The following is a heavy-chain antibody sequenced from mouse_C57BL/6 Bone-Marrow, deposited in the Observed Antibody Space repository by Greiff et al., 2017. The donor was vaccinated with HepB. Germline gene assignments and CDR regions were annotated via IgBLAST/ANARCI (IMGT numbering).Heavy chain of an antibody. CDR2: ISYDGSN. J-gene: IGHJ1*03. D-gene: IGHD4-1*01. Sequence: EVQRVESGPGLVKPSQSLSLTCSVTGYSITSGYYWNWIRQFPGNKLEWMGYISYDGSNNYNPSLKNRISITRDTSKNQFFLKLNSVTTEDTATYYCARGLGRRSWYFDVWGTGTTVTVSS. V-gene: IGHV3-6*01. CDR3: ARGLGRRSWYFDV. CDR1: GYSITSGYY.